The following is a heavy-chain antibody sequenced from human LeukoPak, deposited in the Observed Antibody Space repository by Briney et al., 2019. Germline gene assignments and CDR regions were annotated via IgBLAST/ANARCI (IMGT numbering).Heavy chain of an antibody. CDR1: SGSISSGDYY. D-gene: IGHD3-22*01. J-gene: IGHJ2*01. Sequence: SETLSLTCTVSSGSISSGDYYWTWIRQHPGKGLEWIGYIYHSGYTYYNPSLKSRVTMSLDTSKNKFSLKLSSVTAADTAVYYCVRVRYHSSGYNYWYFDLWGRGTLVTVSS. V-gene: IGHV4-31*03. CDR2: IYHSGYT. CDR3: VRVRYHSSGYNYWYFDL.